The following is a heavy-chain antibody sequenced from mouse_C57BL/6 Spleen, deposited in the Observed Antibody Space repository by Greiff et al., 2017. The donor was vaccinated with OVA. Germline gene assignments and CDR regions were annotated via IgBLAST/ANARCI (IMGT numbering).Heavy chain of an antibody. CDR1: GYSITSGYY. J-gene: IGHJ2*01. D-gene: IGHD3-2*02. CDR3: AAGSGSGYYFDY. V-gene: IGHV3-6*01. CDR2: ISYDGSN. Sequence: EVQLQESGPGLVKPSQSLSLTCSVTGYSITSGYYWNWIRQFPGNKLEWMGYISYDGSNNYNPSLKNRISITRDTSKNQFFLKLNSVTTEDTATYYCAAGSGSGYYFDYWGQGTTLTVSS.